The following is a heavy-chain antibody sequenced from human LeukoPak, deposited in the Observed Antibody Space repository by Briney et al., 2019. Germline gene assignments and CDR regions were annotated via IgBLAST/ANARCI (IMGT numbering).Heavy chain of an antibody. V-gene: IGHV7-4-1*02. Sequence: ASVKVSCKASGYTFTSYGISWVRQAPGQGLEWMGWINTNTGNPTYAQGFTGRFVFSLDTSVSTAYLQISSLKAEDTAVYYCVRDKEGRARWFDPWGQGTLVTVSS. CDR3: VRDKEGRARWFDP. CDR2: INTNTGNP. J-gene: IGHJ5*02. CDR1: GYTFTSYG.